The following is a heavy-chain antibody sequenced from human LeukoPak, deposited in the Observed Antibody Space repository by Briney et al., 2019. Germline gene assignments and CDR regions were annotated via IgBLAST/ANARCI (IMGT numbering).Heavy chain of an antibody. CDR2: IKSKSHGETT. CDR3: TTDRGLTIVTAV. Sequence: GGSLRLSCAASGLIFSDAWMSWVRQAPGKGLEWVGRIKSKSHGETTDYAAPVKGRFTISRDDSKNTQYLQMNSLKIEDTAVYYCTTDRGLTIVTAVWGQGTTVTVSS. V-gene: IGHV3-15*01. D-gene: IGHD4-11*01. CDR1: GLIFSDAW. J-gene: IGHJ6*02.